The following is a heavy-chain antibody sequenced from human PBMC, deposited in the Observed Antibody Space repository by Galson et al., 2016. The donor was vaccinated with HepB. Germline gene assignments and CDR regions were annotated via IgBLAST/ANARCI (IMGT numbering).Heavy chain of an antibody. CDR1: EFTFTSYA. Sequence: SLRLSCAGSEFTFTSYAMNWVRQAPGKGLEWVSAITGDSSRTFYADSVKGRFTISRDNSKNTVYLQMKGLRAEDTAVYYCAKDLWLRGFHYLDYWGQGTLVAVSS. J-gene: IGHJ4*02. V-gene: IGHV3-23*01. D-gene: IGHD3-10*01. CDR3: AKDLWLRGFHYLDY. CDR2: ITGDSSRT.